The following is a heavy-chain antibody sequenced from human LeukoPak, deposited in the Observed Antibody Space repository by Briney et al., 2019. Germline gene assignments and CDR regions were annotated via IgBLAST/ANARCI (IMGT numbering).Heavy chain of an antibody. CDR3: AEGTTG. J-gene: IGHJ1*01. Sequence: PGGSLRLSCAASGLTLSRYWMTWVRQAPGKGLEWVANINQDGNKKYYVDSVKGRFTISRDNAKNSLYLQMNSLRGEDTAVYYCAEGTTGWGQGTLVTVSS. CDR1: GLTLSRYW. CDR2: INQDGNKK. V-gene: IGHV3-7*01. D-gene: IGHD1-1*01.